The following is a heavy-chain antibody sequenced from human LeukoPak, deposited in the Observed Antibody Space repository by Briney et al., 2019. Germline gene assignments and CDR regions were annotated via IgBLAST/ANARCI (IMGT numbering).Heavy chain of an antibody. Sequence: PSENLSLTCAVYGGSFSGYYCSWIRQPPGKGLEWIGEINHSGSTNYNPSLKSRVTISVDTSKNQFSLKLSSVTAADTAVYYCALSPYYGSGSYYYWGQGTLVTVSS. D-gene: IGHD3-10*01. CDR2: INHSGST. CDR1: GGSFSGYY. J-gene: IGHJ4*02. CDR3: ALSPYYGSGSYYY. V-gene: IGHV4-34*01.